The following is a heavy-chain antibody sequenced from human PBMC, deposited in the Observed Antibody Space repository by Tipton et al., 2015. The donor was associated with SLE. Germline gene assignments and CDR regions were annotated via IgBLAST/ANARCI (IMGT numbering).Heavy chain of an antibody. J-gene: IGHJ4*02. D-gene: IGHD1-20*01. Sequence: SLRLSCVASGFTFYGMHWVRQAPGKGLEWVASIWYNGHNKFYGDSVKGRFTISRDNSKNTLYLEMNSLRAEDTAIYYCARTQVDNWDDGLLFDYWGQGALVTVSA. V-gene: IGHV3-33*01. CDR1: GFTFYG. CDR3: ARTQVDNWDDGLLFDY. CDR2: IWYNGHNK.